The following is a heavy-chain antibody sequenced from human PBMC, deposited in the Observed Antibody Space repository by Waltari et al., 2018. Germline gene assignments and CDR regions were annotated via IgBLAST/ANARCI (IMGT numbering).Heavy chain of an antibody. J-gene: IGHJ6*02. CDR3: ARDRVLRYFDWLPHYYYYGMDV. D-gene: IGHD3-9*01. Sequence: QVQLVQSGAEVKKPGASVKVSCKASGYTFTGYYMHWGRQAPGQGLEGMGGINTNGGGTKYAQKFQDWVTMTRDTSISTAYMELSRLGSDDTAVYYCARDRVLRYFDWLPHYYYYGMDVWGQGTTVTVSS. CDR2: INTNGGGT. V-gene: IGHV1-2*04. CDR1: GYTFTGYY.